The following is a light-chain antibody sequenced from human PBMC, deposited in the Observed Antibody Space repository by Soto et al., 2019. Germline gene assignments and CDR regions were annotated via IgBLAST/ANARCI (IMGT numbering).Light chain of an antibody. Sequence: DTVMTQSPDSLAVALGERATINCKSSQSVLYTSNNKNYLAWYQQKPGQPPTLLISWAFIRESGVPDRFSGSGSGTDFTLTINSVQAEDVAVYYCQQFSNTPPYTFGQGTRLEIK. V-gene: IGKV4-1*01. CDR2: WAF. CDR3: QQFSNTPPYT. J-gene: IGKJ2*01. CDR1: QSVLYTSNNKNY.